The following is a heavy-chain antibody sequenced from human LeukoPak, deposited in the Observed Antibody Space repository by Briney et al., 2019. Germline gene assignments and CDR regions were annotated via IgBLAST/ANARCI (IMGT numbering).Heavy chain of an antibody. Sequence: TGGSLRLSCAASGFTFTNYVLSWVRQGPGKGLEWVSAISGSGDTTFYADSVKGRFTISRDNSKNTLYVQLNSLRAEDTAVYYCAKNVWAAAGRFYYYMDVWGKGTTVTVSS. D-gene: IGHD6-13*01. CDR3: AKNVWAAAGRFYYYMDV. CDR2: ISGSGDTT. V-gene: IGHV3-23*01. J-gene: IGHJ6*03. CDR1: GFTFTNYV.